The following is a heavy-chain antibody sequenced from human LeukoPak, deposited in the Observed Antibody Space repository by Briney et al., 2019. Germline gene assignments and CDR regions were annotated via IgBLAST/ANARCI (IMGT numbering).Heavy chain of an antibody. V-gene: IGHV4-59*01. CDR1: GDSLNSYY. J-gene: IGHJ4*02. Sequence: SETLSLTCTVSGDSLNSYYWSWVRQPPGEGLQWIGYILYSGSSNYNASLRSRVAISVDTSKNQFSLKLTSVTAADTAVYYCAGRAARFFHYWGQGGLVTVSS. CDR3: AGRAARFFHY. CDR2: ILYSGSS. D-gene: IGHD6-25*01.